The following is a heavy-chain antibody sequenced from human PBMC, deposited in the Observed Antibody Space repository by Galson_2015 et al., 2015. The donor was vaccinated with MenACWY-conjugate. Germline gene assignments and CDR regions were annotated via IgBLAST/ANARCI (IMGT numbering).Heavy chain of an antibody. D-gene: IGHD1-14*01. CDR1: GFTFSSYA. Sequence: SGAEVKKPGESLKISCAASGFTFSSYALIWVRQAPGKGLEWVSGIDGSGAFTWYAGSVKGRFAMSRDNSKGTAYLHMSSLTGEDTAVYYCVDWPRTTAPLPFVSWGQGTLVTVSS. J-gene: IGHJ4*02. V-gene: IGHV3-23*01. CDR3: VDWPRTTAPLPFVS. CDR2: IDGSGAFT.